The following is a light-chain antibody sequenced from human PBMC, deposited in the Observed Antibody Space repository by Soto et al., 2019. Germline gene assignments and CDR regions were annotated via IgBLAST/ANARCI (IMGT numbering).Light chain of an antibody. CDR1: SSDNGGYNY. V-gene: IGLV2-14*03. J-gene: IGLJ1*01. Sequence: QSALTQPDSVSGSPGQSIAISCTGTSSDNGGYNYVSWYQKHPGKAQKLMIYEVTNRPSGVSNRFSGSKSGNTASLTFSGLQAEDEADYYCSSYTSSTTYVFGTGTKFTVL. CDR3: SSYTSSTTYV. CDR2: EVT.